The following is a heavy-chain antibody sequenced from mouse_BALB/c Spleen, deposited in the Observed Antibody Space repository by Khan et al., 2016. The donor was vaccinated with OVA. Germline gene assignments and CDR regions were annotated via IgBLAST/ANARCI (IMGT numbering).Heavy chain of an antibody. V-gene: IGHV1-4*01. CDR3: ARRTTGYTMDY. CDR1: GYTFTSNT. CDR2: INPRSGYT. J-gene: IGHJ4*01. D-gene: IGHD2-14*01. Sequence: VKLQESGAELARPGASVRMSCKASGYTFTSNTMHWVKQRPGKGLEWIGYINPRSGYTNYNQNFKDKATLTADKSSSTAYMQLSSLTSEDSAVYYCARRTTGYTMDYWGQGTSVTVSS.